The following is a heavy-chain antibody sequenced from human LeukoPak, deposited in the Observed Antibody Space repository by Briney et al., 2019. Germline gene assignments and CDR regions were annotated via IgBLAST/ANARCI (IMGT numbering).Heavy chain of an antibody. CDR1: GGSISSSSYY. Sequence: SETLSLTCTVSGGSISSSSYYWGWIRQPPGKGLEWIGYIYYSGSTNYNPSLKSRVTISVDTSKNQFSLKLSSVTAADTAVYYCARVAVTVGGFDYWGQGTLVTVSS. CDR2: IYYSGST. V-gene: IGHV4-61*05. J-gene: IGHJ4*02. CDR3: ARVAVTVGGFDY. D-gene: IGHD4-17*01.